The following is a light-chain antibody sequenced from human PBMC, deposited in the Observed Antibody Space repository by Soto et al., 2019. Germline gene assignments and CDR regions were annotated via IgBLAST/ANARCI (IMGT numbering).Light chain of an antibody. J-gene: IGKJ4*01. V-gene: IGKV1-9*01. CDR1: QGISSY. CDR2: AAS. CDR3: QQLNSYPPT. Sequence: DIQLTQSPSFLSASVGDRATITCRASQGISSYLAWYQQKPGKAPNLLIYAASTLQSGVPSRFSGSGSGTEFTLTISSLQPEDFATYYCQQLNSYPPTFGGGTKVEIK.